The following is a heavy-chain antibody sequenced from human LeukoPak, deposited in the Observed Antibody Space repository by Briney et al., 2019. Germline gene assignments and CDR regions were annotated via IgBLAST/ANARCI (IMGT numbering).Heavy chain of an antibody. J-gene: IGHJ4*02. CDR3: ARSLAAGESYYFDY. D-gene: IGHD6-13*01. CDR2: ISAYSGNT. CDR1: GYTFTHYG. Sequence: ASVRVSCKASGYTFTHYGISWVRQAPGPGREWRGGISAYSGNTNYAQKLQGRVIMTTDTSTSTAYMELRSLRSDDTAVYYCARSLAAGESYYFDYWGQGTLVTVSS. V-gene: IGHV1-18*01.